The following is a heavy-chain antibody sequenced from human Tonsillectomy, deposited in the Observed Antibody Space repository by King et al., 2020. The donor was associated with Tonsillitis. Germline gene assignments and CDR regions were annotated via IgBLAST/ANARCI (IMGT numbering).Heavy chain of an antibody. CDR1: GYSFTSYW. CDR3: ARPRHCGGDCYSHYYDY. D-gene: IGHD2-21*02. J-gene: IGHJ4*02. V-gene: IGHV5-51*01. CDR2: IYPGDSDT. Sequence: QLVQSGAEVKKPGESLKISCKGSGYSFTSYWIGWVRQMPGKGLEGMGIIYPGDSDTRYSRSFQGPVTISADKSISTAYLQWSSLKASDTAMYYCARPRHCGGDCYSHYYDYWGQGTLVTVSS.